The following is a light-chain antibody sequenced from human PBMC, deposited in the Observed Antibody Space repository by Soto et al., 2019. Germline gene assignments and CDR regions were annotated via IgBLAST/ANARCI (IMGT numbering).Light chain of an antibody. J-gene: IGLJ3*02. CDR3: AAWDDSLNGPV. Sequence: QSVLTQPPSMSGTPGQRVTISCSGSSSNIGRNHVYWYQQLPGTAPKVLIYSNNQRPSGVPDRFSGSKSGASASLAISGLRSEGEADYHCAAWDDSLNGPVFGGGTKVTVL. CDR1: SSNIGRNH. V-gene: IGLV1-47*02. CDR2: SNN.